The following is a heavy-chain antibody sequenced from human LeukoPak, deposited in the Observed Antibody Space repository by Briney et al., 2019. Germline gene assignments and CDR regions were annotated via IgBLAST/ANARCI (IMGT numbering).Heavy chain of an antibody. CDR2: IKTITVGGTT. J-gene: IGHJ4*02. CDR3: TKDFMQGYLVD. Sequence: PGGSPRLSCAASGFIFSNVWMNWVRQAPGKGLEWIGRIKTITVGGTTDYAAPVKGRFTISRDDSKNTLHLQMNSLKTEDTAVYYCTKDFMQGYLVDWGQGAPVTVSS. CDR1: GFIFSNVW. D-gene: IGHD1-26*01. V-gene: IGHV3-15*01.